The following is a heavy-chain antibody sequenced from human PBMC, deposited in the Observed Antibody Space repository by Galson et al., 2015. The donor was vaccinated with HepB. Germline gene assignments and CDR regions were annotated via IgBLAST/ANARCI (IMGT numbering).Heavy chain of an antibody. CDR1: GFTFNSHA. CDR2: IRGDGGST. CDR3: AKGYGLFDS. V-gene: IGHV3-23*01. J-gene: IGHJ5*01. Sequence: SLRLSCAASGFTFNSHAMAWVRQAPGKGLEWVSGIRGDGGSTFYADSVKGRFSISRANTKNTLSLQMKSLRAEDTALYYFAKGYGLFDSWGQGTLATVSS. D-gene: IGHD5-18*01.